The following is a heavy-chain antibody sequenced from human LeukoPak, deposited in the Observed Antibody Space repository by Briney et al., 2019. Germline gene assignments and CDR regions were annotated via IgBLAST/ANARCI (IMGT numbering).Heavy chain of an antibody. CDR2: IRTKANSYAT. D-gene: IGHD2-2*01. J-gene: IGHJ4*02. Sequence: PGGSLRLSCAASEFTFSGSTMHWVRQASGKGLEWVGRIRTKANSYATIYAASVKGRFTISRDNAKNSLYLQMNSLRAEDTAVYYCARLKLLWSNYFDYWGQGTLVTVSS. CDR3: ARLKLLWSNYFDY. CDR1: EFTFSGST. V-gene: IGHV3-73*01.